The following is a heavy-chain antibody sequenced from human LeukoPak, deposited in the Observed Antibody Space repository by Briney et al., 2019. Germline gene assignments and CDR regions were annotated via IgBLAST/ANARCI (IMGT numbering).Heavy chain of an antibody. D-gene: IGHD3-16*01. CDR3: ARGGETNFDY. CDR1: GGSISSYY. J-gene: IGHJ4*02. Sequence: SETLSLTCTVSGGSISSYYWSWIRQPPGKGLEWIGYIYYSGSTNYNPSLKSRVTISVDTSKNQFSLKLSSVTAADTAVYYCARGGETNFDYWGQGILVTVST. CDR2: IYYSGST. V-gene: IGHV4-59*01.